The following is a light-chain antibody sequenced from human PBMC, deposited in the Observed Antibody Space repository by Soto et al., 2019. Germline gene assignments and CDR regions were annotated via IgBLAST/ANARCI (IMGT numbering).Light chain of an antibody. J-gene: IGKJ2*01. CDR1: QRISRW. Sequence: DIQMTQSPSTLSASVGDRVTFTCRASQRISRWLAWYQQRPREAPKLLLYGASSLESGVPSRFSGSGSGTEFTLTISSLQPSDFATYFCQQYATSSPTLGQGTKLEI. CDR2: GAS. CDR3: QQYATSSPT. V-gene: IGKV1-5*01.